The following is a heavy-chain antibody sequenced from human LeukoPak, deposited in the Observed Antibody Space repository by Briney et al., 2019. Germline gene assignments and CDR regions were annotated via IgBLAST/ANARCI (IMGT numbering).Heavy chain of an antibody. CDR2: IKQDGSER. Sequence: PGGSLRLSCAASGFTFSSYSMNWVRQAPGKGLEWVANIKQDGSERYYVDSVKGRFTFSRDNSKNTLYLQMNSLTVEDTAVYYCARSQSSSLIDYWGQGTLVTVSS. V-gene: IGHV3-7*01. CDR3: ARSQSSSLIDY. D-gene: IGHD6-13*01. CDR1: GFTFSSYS. J-gene: IGHJ4*02.